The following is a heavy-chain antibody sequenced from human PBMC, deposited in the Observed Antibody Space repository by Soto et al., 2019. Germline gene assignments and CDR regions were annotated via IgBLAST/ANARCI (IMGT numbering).Heavy chain of an antibody. D-gene: IGHD6-13*01. CDR3: ARGPGSSSWYWRNNYNGMDV. Sequence: AASVKVSCKASGYTFTSYYMHWVRQAPGQGLEWMGIINPSGGSTSYAQKFQGRVTMTRDTSTTTVYMELSSLRSEDTAVYYCARGPGSSSWYWRNNYNGMDVWGQGTTVTVSS. CDR1: GYTFTSYY. V-gene: IGHV1-46*01. J-gene: IGHJ6*02. CDR2: INPSGGST.